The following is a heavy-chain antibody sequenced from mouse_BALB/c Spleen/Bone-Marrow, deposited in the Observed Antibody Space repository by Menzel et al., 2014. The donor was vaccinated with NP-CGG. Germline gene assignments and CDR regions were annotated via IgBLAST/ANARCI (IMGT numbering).Heavy chain of an antibody. V-gene: IGHV5-4*02. Sequence: EVMLVESGGGLVKPGGSLKLSCAASGFTFSDYYIYWVRQTPEKRLEWVATISDGGTYTYYPDTVKGRFTISRDNAKNNLYLQMSGLKSEDTAMYYCVRDGDYRYACFTYWGQGTLVTVSA. CDR2: ISDGGTYT. D-gene: IGHD2-14*01. CDR3: VRDGDYRYACFTY. CDR1: GFTFSDYY. J-gene: IGHJ3*01.